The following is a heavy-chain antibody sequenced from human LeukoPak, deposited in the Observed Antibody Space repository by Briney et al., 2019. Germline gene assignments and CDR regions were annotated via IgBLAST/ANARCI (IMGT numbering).Heavy chain of an antibody. Sequence: GESLKISCKGSGYSSTSYWIGWVRQMPGKGLEWMGIIYPGDSDTRYSPSFQGQVTISADKSISTAYLQWSSLKASDTAMYYCARPQSLRQLEDAFDIWGQGTMVTVSS. V-gene: IGHV5-51*01. D-gene: IGHD6-13*01. CDR1: GYSSTSYW. CDR2: IYPGDSDT. J-gene: IGHJ3*02. CDR3: ARPQSLRQLEDAFDI.